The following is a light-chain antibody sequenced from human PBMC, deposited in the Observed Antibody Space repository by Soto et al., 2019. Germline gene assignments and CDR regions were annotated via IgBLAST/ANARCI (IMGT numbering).Light chain of an antibody. Sequence: DIQMTQSPSTLSASVGDRVTITCRASQSIINWLGWYQQKPGKAPKLLIYDASSLESGIPPRFSGSGSGTDFTLTINRLQPDDFAIYYCQHYNSFPWTFGQGTKVEIK. V-gene: IGKV1-5*01. CDR2: DAS. CDR3: QHYNSFPWT. CDR1: QSIINW. J-gene: IGKJ1*01.